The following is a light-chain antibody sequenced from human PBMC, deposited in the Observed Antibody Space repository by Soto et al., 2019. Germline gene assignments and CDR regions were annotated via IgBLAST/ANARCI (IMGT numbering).Light chain of an antibody. J-gene: IGLJ2*01. CDR1: SSDIGGYNY. CDR2: GVS. V-gene: IGLV2-14*01. CDR3: SSYKTSSTVVV. Sequence: QSALTQPASVSGSPGQSITISCTGTSSDIGGYNYVSWYQQYPGKAPKLMIFGVSDRPSGVSNRFAGSKAGTTASLTISGLLAEDEADYYCSSYKTSSTVVVFGGGTKLPVL.